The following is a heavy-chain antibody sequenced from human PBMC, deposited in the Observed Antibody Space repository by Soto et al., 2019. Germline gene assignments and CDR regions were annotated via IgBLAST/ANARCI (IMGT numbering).Heavy chain of an antibody. V-gene: IGHV1-3*01. CDR2: INAGNGNT. CDR3: ARPLYGANVAY. CDR1: GYAFTWCN. Sequence: ASVEVSCKASGYAFTWCNRQWVRQSPGQRLEWMGWINAGNGNTKYSQKFQGRVTFTRNTSISTAYMELSSLRSEDTAVYYCARPLYGANVAYWGQGTLVPVSS. J-gene: IGHJ4*02. D-gene: IGHD4-17*01.